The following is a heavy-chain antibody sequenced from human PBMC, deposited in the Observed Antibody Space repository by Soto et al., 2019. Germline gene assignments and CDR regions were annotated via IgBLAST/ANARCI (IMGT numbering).Heavy chain of an antibody. CDR3: DSGMLVRGDHYLEV. J-gene: IGHJ6*01. CDR2: TYYRSKWYY. V-gene: IGHV6-1*01. D-gene: IGHD2-21*01. Sequence: SHPLXRTWVISGYIFTFNTAVFNCIRQSPSRGLESLGRTYYRSKWYYDYAGSVKGRMTINPDTSRNQFSLQLNSVSPEDTDVYSCDSGMLVRGDHYLEVWGQGTT. CDR1: GYIFTFNTAV.